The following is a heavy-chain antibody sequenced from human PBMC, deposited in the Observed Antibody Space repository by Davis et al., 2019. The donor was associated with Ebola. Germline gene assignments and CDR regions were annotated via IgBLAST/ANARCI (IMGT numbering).Heavy chain of an antibody. CDR3: ARKDSGTYYPFDS. D-gene: IGHD1-26*01. V-gene: IGHV4-34*12. CDR1: GGSFSNYY. CDR2: IIHSGNT. J-gene: IGHJ4*02. Sequence: PSETLSLTCGVYGGSFSNYYWTWIRQPPGQGLEWIGEIIHSGNTNYNPSLKSRFTISVDMSKNQFSLRLSSVTAADTAVYYCARKDSGTYYPFDSWGQGTLVTVSS.